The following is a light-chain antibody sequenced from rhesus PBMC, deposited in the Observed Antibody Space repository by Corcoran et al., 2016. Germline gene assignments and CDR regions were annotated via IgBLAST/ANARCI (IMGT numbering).Light chain of an antibody. CDR1: QSVSSY. V-gene: IGKV3S9*01. J-gene: IGKJ2*01. CDR2: GAS. Sequence: EIVMTQSPATLSLSPGERATLSCRASQSVSSYVAWYQQKTEQAPRLLIYGASSRATGIPDRFSGSGSGTDIPISISSLEPEDVGVYYCQQYNNWNGFGQGTKVEIK. CDR3: QQYNNWNG.